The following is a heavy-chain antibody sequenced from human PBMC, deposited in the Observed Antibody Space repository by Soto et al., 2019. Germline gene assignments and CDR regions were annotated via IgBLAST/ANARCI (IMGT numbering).Heavy chain of an antibody. Sequence: SVKVSCKASGGTFSSYAISWVRQAPGQGLEWMGGIIPIFGTANYAQKFQGRVTITADESTRTAYMELRSLRSEDTAVYYCAREGQLVTTTGYYFDYWGQGTLVPVSS. D-gene: IGHD4-17*01. CDR1: GGTFSSYA. J-gene: IGHJ4*02. CDR2: IIPIFGTA. V-gene: IGHV1-69*13. CDR3: AREGQLVTTTGYYFDY.